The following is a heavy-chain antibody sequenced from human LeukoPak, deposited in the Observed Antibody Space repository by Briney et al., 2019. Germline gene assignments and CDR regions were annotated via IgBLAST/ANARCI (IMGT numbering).Heavy chain of an antibody. J-gene: IGHJ5*02. Sequence: GRSLRLSCAASGFTFSSYSMNWVRQAPGKGLEWVSSISSSSSYIYYADSVKGRFTISRDNAKNSLYLQMNSLRAEDTAVYYCARVYDFWSGPKNWFDPWGQGTLVTVSS. V-gene: IGHV3-21*01. CDR3: ARVYDFWSGPKNWFDP. D-gene: IGHD3-3*01. CDR1: GFTFSSYS. CDR2: ISSSSSYI.